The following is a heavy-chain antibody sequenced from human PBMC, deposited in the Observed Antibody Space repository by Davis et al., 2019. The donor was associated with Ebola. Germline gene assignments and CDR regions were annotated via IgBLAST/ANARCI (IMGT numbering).Heavy chain of an antibody. CDR2: TYYSSKWYN. CDR1: GDSVSSGG. D-gene: IGHD5-12*01. Sequence: HSQTLSLTCAISGDSVSSGGWNWIRQSPSRGLEWLGRTYYSSKWYNDYAVSVKSRITINPDTSENQFSLQLNSVTPEDTAVYYCARGWLRTGLDYWGQGTLVTVSS. V-gene: IGHV6-1*01. CDR3: ARGWLRTGLDY. J-gene: IGHJ4*02.